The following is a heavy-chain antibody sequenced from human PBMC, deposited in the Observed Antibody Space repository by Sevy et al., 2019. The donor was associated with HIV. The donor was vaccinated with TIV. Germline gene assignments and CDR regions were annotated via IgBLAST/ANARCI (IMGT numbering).Heavy chain of an antibody. J-gene: IGHJ4*02. CDR1: GFTFSTYW. D-gene: IGHD3-10*01. CDR2: INQDGSKK. Sequence: GSLRLSCAASGFTFSTYWMTWVRQAPGKGLEWVANINQDGSKKNYVDSMKGRFTISRDNAKNSSYVQMNSLRAEDTAVYYCARVGIFEGSESHFRFIDYWGQGILVTVSS. CDR3: ARVGIFEGSESHFRFIDY. V-gene: IGHV3-7*01.